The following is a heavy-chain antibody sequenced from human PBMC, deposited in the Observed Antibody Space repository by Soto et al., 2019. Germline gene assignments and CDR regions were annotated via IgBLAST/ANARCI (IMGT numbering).Heavy chain of an antibody. Sequence: QITLKACGPTRVKPTQTLTLTCTFSGFSLSTSGVGVCWIRQPPGKALEWLALSYCDDDKHYSPSLKSRLTIAKDNSKNQVVLTMTSMDAVDTATYYCANLMYYDDSRGYFSRAKYFQHWGQGTLGTVSS. V-gene: IGHV2-5*02. CDR1: GFSLSTSGVG. D-gene: IGHD3-22*01. CDR2: SYCDDDK. J-gene: IGHJ1*01. CDR3: ANLMYYDDSRGYFSRAKYFQH.